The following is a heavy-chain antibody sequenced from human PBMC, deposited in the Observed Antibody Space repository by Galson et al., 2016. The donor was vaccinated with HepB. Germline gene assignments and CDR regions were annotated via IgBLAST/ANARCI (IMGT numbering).Heavy chain of an antibody. D-gene: IGHD1-14*01. CDR1: GGSISSYY. CDR3: ARDATGSRGLDY. J-gene: IGHJ4*02. CDR2: IYYGGRT. V-gene: IGHV4-59*01. Sequence: LSLTCTVSGGSISSYYWNWIRQPPGKGLEWIGYIYYGGRTNYNPSLKRRFTLSVDTSKNQLSLKLTSVTAADTAVYFCARDATGSRGLDYWGQGTLVTVSS.